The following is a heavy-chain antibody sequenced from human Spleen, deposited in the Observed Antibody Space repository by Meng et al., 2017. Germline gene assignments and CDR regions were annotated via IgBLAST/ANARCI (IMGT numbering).Heavy chain of an antibody. CDR3: ARGPTTMAHDFDY. J-gene: IGHJ4*02. CDR2: INHSGST. Sequence: QGPLQEVGGGLLKPAETLSLTCVVSGGSFSDYYWSWIRQPPGKGLEWIGEINHSGSTNYNPSLESRATISVDTSQNNLSLKLSSVTAADAAVYYCARGPTTMAHDFDYWGQGTLVTVSS. V-gene: IGHV4-34*01. CDR1: GGSFSDYY. D-gene: IGHD4-11*01.